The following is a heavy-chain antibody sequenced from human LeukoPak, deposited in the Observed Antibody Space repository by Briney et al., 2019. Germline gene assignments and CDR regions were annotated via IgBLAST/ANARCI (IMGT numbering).Heavy chain of an antibody. CDR1: GYTFTTYA. CDR2: INPNSGCT. J-gene: IGHJ4*02. V-gene: IGHV1-2*02. Sequence: GASAKVSCKASGYTFTTYAMHWVRQAPGQRLEWMGWINPNSGCTNYAQKFQGRVTMTRDTSISTAYMELSRLRSDDTAVYCCALSMIGFNYFVYWGQGTLVTVSS. D-gene: IGHD3-22*01. CDR3: ALSMIGFNYFVY.